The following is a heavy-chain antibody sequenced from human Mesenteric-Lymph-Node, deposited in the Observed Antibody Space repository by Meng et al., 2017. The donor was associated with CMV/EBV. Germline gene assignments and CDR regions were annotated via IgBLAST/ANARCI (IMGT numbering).Heavy chain of an antibody. V-gene: IGHV1-18*04. D-gene: IGHD2-15*01. CDR3: ARDGWACNGGSCSDY. CDR1: GYIFTSHG. Sequence: SGYIFTSHGFSWVRQAPGQGLEWMGWVSSYSGNTNYAQNVQGRVTMTTDTSTSTAKMELRSLRSDDTAVYFCARDGWACNGGSCSDYWGQGTLVTVSS. CDR2: VSSYSGNT. J-gene: IGHJ4*02.